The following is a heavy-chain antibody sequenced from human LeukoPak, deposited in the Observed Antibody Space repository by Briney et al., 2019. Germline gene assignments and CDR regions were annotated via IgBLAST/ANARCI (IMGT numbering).Heavy chain of an antibody. CDR3: ASRRAGSNGWYLVDY. J-gene: IGHJ4*02. D-gene: IGHD6-19*01. Sequence: PGGSLRLSCAASGFTFSSYTMSWVRQAPGKGLEWVSAISGSGGSTYYADSVKGRFTISRDNSKNTLYLQMNSLRAEDTAVYYCASRRAGSNGWYLVDYWGQGTLVTVSS. CDR1: GFTFSSYT. CDR2: ISGSGGST. V-gene: IGHV3-23*01.